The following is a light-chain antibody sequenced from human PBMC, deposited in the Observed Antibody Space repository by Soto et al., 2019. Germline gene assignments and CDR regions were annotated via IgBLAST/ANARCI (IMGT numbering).Light chain of an antibody. CDR3: QQYDNPL. CDR2: DAS. V-gene: IGKV1-33*01. CDR1: QDISNY. Sequence: DIQMTQSPSSLSASVGDRVTITCQASQDISNYLNWYQQKPGKAPKLLIYDASNLETGVPSRFSGSGSGTDFTFTISSLQPEDIATYHCQQYDNPLFGPGTKVDIK. J-gene: IGKJ3*01.